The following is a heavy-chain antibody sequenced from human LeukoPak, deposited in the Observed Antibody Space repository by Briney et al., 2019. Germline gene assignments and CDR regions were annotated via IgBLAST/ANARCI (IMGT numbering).Heavy chain of an antibody. CDR2: TSSSSSTI. J-gene: IGHJ4*02. Sequence: GGSLRLSCAASGFTFSSYSMNWVRQAPGKGLEWVSYTSSSSSTIYCADSVKGRFTISRDNAKNSLYLQMNSLRAEDTAVYYCARVHYYGSGSLYYFDYWGQGTLVTVSS. CDR3: ARVHYYGSGSLYYFDY. D-gene: IGHD3-10*01. CDR1: GFTFSSYS. V-gene: IGHV3-48*04.